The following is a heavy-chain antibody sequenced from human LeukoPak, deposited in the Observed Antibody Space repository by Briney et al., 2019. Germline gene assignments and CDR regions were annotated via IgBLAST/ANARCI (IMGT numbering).Heavy chain of an antibody. CDR1: GASISISY. J-gene: IGHJ4*02. D-gene: IGHD3-3*01. CDR2: IYTSEKT. V-gene: IGHV4-4*07. Sequence: PSETLSLTCSVSGASISISYWSWIRQAAGKGLEWIGRIYTSEKTKYNPLLKSRVTMSVDTSRNQFSLKLTSVTAADTAVYYCAKLSTTFGVLMSHWGRGTLVTVSS. CDR3: AKLSTTFGVLMSH.